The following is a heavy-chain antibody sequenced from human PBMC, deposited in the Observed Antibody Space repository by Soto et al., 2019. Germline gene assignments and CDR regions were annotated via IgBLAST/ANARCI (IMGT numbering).Heavy chain of an antibody. CDR3: ARRGPGTYFDY. D-gene: IGHD6-13*01. CDR2: ISGSGDST. CDR1: GFTFSSYA. Sequence: PGGSLRLSCAASGFTFSSYAMRWVRQAPGKGLEWVSAISGSGDSTYYTDSVKGRFTISRDNSKNTLYLQMNSLRAEDTAVYYCARRGPGTYFDYCCQGTLVTLST. J-gene: IGHJ4*02. V-gene: IGHV3-23*01.